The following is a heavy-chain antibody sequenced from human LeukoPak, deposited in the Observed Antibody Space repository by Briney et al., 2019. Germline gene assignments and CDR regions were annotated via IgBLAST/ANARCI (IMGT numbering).Heavy chain of an antibody. V-gene: IGHV1-18*01. Sequence: GASVKVSCKASGYTFTSYGISWVRQAPGQGLEWMGWISAYNGNTNYAQKLQGRVTMTTDTSTSTAYMELRSLRSDDTAVYCCARPTGGWHGALAPQFDPWGQGTLVTVSS. J-gene: IGHJ5*02. CDR3: ARPTGGWHGALAPQFDP. D-gene: IGHD6-19*01. CDR2: ISAYNGNT. CDR1: GYTFTSYG.